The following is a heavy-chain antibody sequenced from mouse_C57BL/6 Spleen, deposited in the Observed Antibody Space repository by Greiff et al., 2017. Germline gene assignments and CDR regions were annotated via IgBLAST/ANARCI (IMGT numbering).Heavy chain of an antibody. CDR3: ARGVDYYGSSYAMDY. V-gene: IGHV5-17*01. CDR2: ISSGSSTI. J-gene: IGHJ4*01. Sequence: EVKLVESGGGLVKPGGSLKLSCAASGFTFSDYGMHWVRQAPEKGLEWVAYISSGSSTIYYAETVKGRFTISRDNAKNTLFLQMTSLRSEDTAMYYCARGVDYYGSSYAMDYWGQGTSVTVSS. D-gene: IGHD1-1*01. CDR1: GFTFSDYG.